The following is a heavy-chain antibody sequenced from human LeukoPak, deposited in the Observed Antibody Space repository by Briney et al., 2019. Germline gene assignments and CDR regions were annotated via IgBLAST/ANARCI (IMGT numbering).Heavy chain of an antibody. CDR1: GGSISSYY. CDR2: IFYSGST. CDR3: AGTVNTAMALDY. V-gene: IGHV4-59*06. J-gene: IGHJ4*02. D-gene: IGHD5-18*01. Sequence: PSETLSLTCTVSGGSISSYYWSWIRQHPGKGLEWIGHIFYSGSTYYSPSLKSRVTISVDASKNQFSLKLNSVTAADTAVYYCAGTVNTAMALDYWGQGTLVTVSS.